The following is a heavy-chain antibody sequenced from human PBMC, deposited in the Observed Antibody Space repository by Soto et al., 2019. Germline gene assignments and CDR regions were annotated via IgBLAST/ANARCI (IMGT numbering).Heavy chain of an antibody. V-gene: IGHV3-23*01. J-gene: IGHJ6*02. Sequence: EVQLLESGGGLVQPGGSLRLSCAASGFTFSSYAMSWVRQAPGKGLEWVSAISGSGGSTYYADSVKGRFTISRDNSKNTLYLQMNSLRAEDTAVYYCATRRATEVPATDYYYYYGMDVWGQGTTVTVSS. CDR3: ATRRATEVPATDYYYYYGMDV. CDR2: ISGSGGST. D-gene: IGHD2-2*01. CDR1: GFTFSSYA.